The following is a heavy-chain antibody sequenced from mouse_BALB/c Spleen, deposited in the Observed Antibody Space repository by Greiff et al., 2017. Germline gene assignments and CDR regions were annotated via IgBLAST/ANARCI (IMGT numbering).Heavy chain of an antibody. J-gene: IGHJ4*01. CDR1: GDSITSGY. CDR2: ISYSGST. D-gene: IGHD2-4*01. CDR3: ARYMITAYYAMDY. V-gene: IGHV3-8*02. Sequence: EVQRVESGPSLVKPSQTLSLTCSVTGDSITSGYWNWIRKFPGNKLEYMGYISYSGSTYYNPSLKSRISITRDTSKNQYYLQLNSVTTEDTATYYCARYMITAYYAMDYWGQGTSVTVSS.